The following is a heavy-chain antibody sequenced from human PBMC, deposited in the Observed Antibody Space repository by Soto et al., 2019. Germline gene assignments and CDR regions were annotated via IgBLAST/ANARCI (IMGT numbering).Heavy chain of an antibody. CDR3: TTNMGVY. J-gene: IGHJ4*02. V-gene: IGHV3-15*07. D-gene: IGHD2-8*01. CDR2: IKNKADGGTT. CDR1: GFTFINAW. Sequence: GGSLRLSCAASGFTFINAWMNWVRQAPGKGLEWVGRIKNKADGGTTDYAAPVKGRFTISRDDSKNTLYLQMNDLKTEDTAVYYCTTNMGVYWGQGALVTVS.